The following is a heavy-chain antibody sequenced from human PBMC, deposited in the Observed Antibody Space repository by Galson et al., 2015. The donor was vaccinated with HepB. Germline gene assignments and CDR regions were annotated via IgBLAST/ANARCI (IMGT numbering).Heavy chain of an antibody. J-gene: IGHJ4*02. V-gene: IGHV3-23*01. CDR2: IGSSAAYT. Sequence: SLRLSCAASGFTFSSYAMSWVRQAPGKGLEWVSAIGSSAAYTYYSDSAKGRFTISRDDSKNTLYLQMNSLRAEDTAVYFCARKGPHGYNPTPFTYWGQGTLVTVSS. CDR3: ARKGPHGYNPTPFTY. D-gene: IGHD5-24*01. CDR1: GFTFSSYA.